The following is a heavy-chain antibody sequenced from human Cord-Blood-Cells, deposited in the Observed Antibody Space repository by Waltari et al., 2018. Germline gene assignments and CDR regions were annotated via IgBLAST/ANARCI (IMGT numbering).Heavy chain of an antibody. Sequence: QVQLVQSGAEVKKPGASVKVSCKASGYTFTGYYMHWVRQAPGQGLEWMGWINTNRGGTNYAQKFQGRVTMTRDTSISTAYMELSRLRSDDTAVYYCAWGYCSSTSCYDAFDIWGQGTMVTVSS. CDR3: AWGYCSSTSCYDAFDI. CDR2: INTNRGGT. CDR1: GYTFTGYY. V-gene: IGHV1-2*02. J-gene: IGHJ3*02. D-gene: IGHD2-2*01.